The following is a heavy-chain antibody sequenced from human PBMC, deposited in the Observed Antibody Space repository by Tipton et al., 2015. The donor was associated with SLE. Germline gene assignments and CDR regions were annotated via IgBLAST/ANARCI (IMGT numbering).Heavy chain of an antibody. J-gene: IGHJ6*02. V-gene: IGHV4-59*01. CDR2: IYYSGST. CDR3: ARDRVAAAGYYYYGMDV. CDR1: GGSISSYY. Sequence: TLSLTCTVSGGSISSYYWSWIRQPPGKGLEWIGYIYYSGSTNYNPSLKSRVTISVDTSKNQFSLKLSSVTAADTAVYYCARDRVAAAGYYYYGMDVWGQGTTVTVSS. D-gene: IGHD6-13*01.